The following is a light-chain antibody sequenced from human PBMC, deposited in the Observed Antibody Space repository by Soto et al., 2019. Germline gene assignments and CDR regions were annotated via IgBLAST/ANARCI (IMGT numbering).Light chain of an antibody. J-gene: IGKJ1*01. V-gene: IGKV1-39*01. CDR1: QTISSW. CDR2: KAS. Sequence: DIEMTQSKSTLSGSVGDRVTITCRASQTISSWLAWYQQKPGKAPKLLIYKASTLKSGVPSRFSGSGSGTDFTLTLSSLQPEDFATYYCQQSYSTPPTFGQRSMV. CDR3: QQSYSTPPT.